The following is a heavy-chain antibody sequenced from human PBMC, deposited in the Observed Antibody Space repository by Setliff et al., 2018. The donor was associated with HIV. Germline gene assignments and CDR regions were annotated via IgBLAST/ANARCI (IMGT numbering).Heavy chain of an antibody. CDR3: ARAGYLLHYFDS. V-gene: IGHV1-46*01. J-gene: IGHJ4*02. CDR2: IYPSDGRT. CDR1: GYTFSTYG. D-gene: IGHD1-26*01. Sequence: ASVKVSCKASGYTFSTYGISWVRQAPGQGLEWMGIIYPSDGRTTYAQEFQGRVTMTRDTSTSTVYMELSSPRSEDTAVYYCARAGYLLHYFDSWGQGTLVTVSS.